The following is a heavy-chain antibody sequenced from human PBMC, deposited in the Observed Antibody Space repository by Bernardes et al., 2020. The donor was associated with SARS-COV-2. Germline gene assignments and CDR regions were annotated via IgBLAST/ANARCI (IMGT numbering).Heavy chain of an antibody. D-gene: IGHD6-13*01. V-gene: IGHV3-9*01. Sequence: GGSLRLSCAGSGFTLEDYTMHWVRQGPGKGLEWVSSISWNGGIIEYADSVRGRFTISRDNAKNSLYLLMNSLTPEDTALYFCVKDRGGSSWYNPFDFWGQGTPVTVSS. J-gene: IGHJ4*02. CDR2: ISWNGGII. CDR1: GFTLEDYT. CDR3: VKDRGGSSWYNPFDF.